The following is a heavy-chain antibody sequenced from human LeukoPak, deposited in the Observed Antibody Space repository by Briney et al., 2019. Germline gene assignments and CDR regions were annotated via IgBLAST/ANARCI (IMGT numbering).Heavy chain of an antibody. V-gene: IGHV3-21*01. J-gene: IGHJ4*02. CDR2: ISSSSSYI. Sequence: GGSLRLSCAASGFTFSSYSMNWVRQAPGKGLESVSSISSSSSYIYYADSVKGRFTISRDNAKNSLYLQMNSLRAEDTAVYYCARSALYSGYDFFNWGQGTLVTVSS. CDR3: ARSALYSGYDFFN. CDR1: GFTFSSYS. D-gene: IGHD5-12*01.